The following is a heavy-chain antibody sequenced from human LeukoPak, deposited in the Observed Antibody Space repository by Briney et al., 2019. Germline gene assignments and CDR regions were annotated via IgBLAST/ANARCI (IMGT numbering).Heavy chain of an antibody. D-gene: IGHD6-19*01. CDR2: ISTSGGST. CDR3: AKDGPSCGWYLLYFDY. CDR1: GFTFSSYA. V-gene: IGHV3-23*01. Sequence: PGGSLRLSCAASGFTFSSYAMSWVRQAPGKGLEWVSAISTSGGSTYYADSVRGRFTISRDNSKNTLHLQMNSVRAEDTAVYYCAKDGPSCGWYLLYFDYWGQGTLVTVSS. J-gene: IGHJ4*02.